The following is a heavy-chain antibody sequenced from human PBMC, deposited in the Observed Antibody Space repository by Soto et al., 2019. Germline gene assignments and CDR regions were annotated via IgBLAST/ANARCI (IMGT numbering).Heavy chain of an antibody. CDR3: ARDVRGHYYYYGMDV. V-gene: IGHV1-18*01. J-gene: IGHJ6*02. CDR1: GYTFTSYG. CDR2: ISAYNGNT. Sequence: QVQLMQSGAEVKKPGASVKVSCKASGYTFTSYGISWVRQAPGRGLEWMGWISAYNGNTNYAQRLQGRVTMTTDTSTSTLYMELRSLRSDDTAVYYCARDVRGHYYYYGMDVWGQGTTVTVSS. D-gene: IGHD5-12*01.